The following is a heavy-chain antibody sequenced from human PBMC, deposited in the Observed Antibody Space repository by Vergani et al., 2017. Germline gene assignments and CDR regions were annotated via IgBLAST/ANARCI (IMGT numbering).Heavy chain of an antibody. CDR3: ARTGITGIDPFDY. V-gene: IGHV3-48*03. J-gene: IGHJ4*02. D-gene: IGHD1-20*01. CDR2: ISSSGSTI. CDR1: GFTFSSYE. Sequence: VQLVESGGGLVQPGGSLRLSCAASGFTFSSYEMNWVRQAPGKGLEWVSYISSSGSTIYYADSVKGRFTISRDNAKNSLYLQMNSLRAEDTAVYYCARTGITGIDPFDYWGQGTLVTVSS.